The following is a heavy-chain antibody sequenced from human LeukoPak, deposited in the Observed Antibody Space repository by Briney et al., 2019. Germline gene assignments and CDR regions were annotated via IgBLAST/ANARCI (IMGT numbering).Heavy chain of an antibody. Sequence: GGSLRLSCAASGFTFSSYSMNWVRQSPGKGLEWVSGIGGSGDRTYYADSVKGRFSTSRDNSKNTLYLQINSLRVEDTAVYYCAKDMRMASFEHWGRGTQVTVSS. D-gene: IGHD5-24*01. CDR1: GFTFSSYS. CDR3: AKDMRMASFEH. V-gene: IGHV3-23*01. CDR2: IGGSGDRT. J-gene: IGHJ4*02.